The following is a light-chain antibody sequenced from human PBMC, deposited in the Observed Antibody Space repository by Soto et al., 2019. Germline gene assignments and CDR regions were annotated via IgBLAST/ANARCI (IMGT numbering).Light chain of an antibody. V-gene: IGKV4-1*01. Sequence: DIVMTQSPDSLAVSLGERATMNCKSSQSVLYSSNNKNYLAWYQQKAGQPPKLLIYWASTRESGVPDRFSGSGSGTDFTLTISSLQAVDVAVYYCQQYYNAPYTFGQGTKLEIK. CDR3: QQYYNAPYT. CDR1: QSVLYSSNNKNY. J-gene: IGKJ2*01. CDR2: WAS.